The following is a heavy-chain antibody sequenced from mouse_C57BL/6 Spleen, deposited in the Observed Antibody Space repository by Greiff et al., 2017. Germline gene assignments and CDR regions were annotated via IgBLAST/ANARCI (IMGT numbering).Heavy chain of an antibody. J-gene: IGHJ3*01. CDR2: SYPGDGDT. CDR1: GYAFSSSW. CDR3: ARNGSIFAY. D-gene: IGHD1-1*01. Sequence: QVQLQQSGPELVKPGASVKISCKASGYAFSSSWLNWVKQRPGKGLEWIGRSYPGDGDTNYNGKFKGKATLTADKSSSTAYMQLSSLTSEDSAVYFCARNGSIFAYWGQGTLVTVSA. V-gene: IGHV1-82*01.